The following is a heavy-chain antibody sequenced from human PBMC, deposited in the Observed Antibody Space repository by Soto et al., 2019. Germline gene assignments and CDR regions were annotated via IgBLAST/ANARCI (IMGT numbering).Heavy chain of an antibody. Sequence: SETLSLTCTVSGDSMTSSSYYWGWIRQPPGKGLEWIGSIYYSERTSYNSGSTYYSPSLKSRVTISGDTSKSQFSLKLSSVTAADTAVYYCARHTRNQFDPWGQGTLVPVSS. CDR3: ARHTRNQFDP. CDR1: GDSMTSSSYY. CDR2: IYYSERTSYNSGST. J-gene: IGHJ5*02. V-gene: IGHV4-39*01.